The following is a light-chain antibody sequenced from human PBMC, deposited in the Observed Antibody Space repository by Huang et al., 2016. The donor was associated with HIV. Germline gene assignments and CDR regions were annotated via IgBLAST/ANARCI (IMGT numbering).Light chain of an antibody. CDR1: QSVGGK. Sequence: ILLTQFPATLSVSPGQRVTLSCRASQSVGGKLVWYQQRPGQDPRLLIYGASTRVPTIPDRFSGSGSGTEFTLTISSLQSEDFAVYYCQQYDTWPPLTFGGGTKV. J-gene: IGKJ4*01. CDR2: GAS. V-gene: IGKV3-15*01. CDR3: QQYDTWPPLT.